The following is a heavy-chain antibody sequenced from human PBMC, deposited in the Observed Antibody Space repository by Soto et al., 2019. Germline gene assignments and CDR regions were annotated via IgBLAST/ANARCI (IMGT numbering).Heavy chain of an antibody. J-gene: IGHJ6*02. V-gene: IGHV4-31*03. D-gene: IGHD3-10*01. CDR2: IYYSGST. CDR1: GGSISSGGYY. CDR3: ARDNRRVRGVIEYCYYGMYV. Sequence: SETLSLTCTVSGGSISSGGYYWSWIRQHPGKGLEWIGYIYYSGSTYYNPSLKSRVTISVDTSKNQFSLKLSSVTAADTAVYYCARDNRRVRGVIEYCYYGMYVWGQGTTVTVSS.